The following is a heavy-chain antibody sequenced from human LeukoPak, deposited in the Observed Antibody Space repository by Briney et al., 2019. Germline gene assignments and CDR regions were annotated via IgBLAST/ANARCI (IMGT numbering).Heavy chain of an antibody. Sequence: PGGSLRLSCAVSGFTSDDYAMHWVRQVPGKGLEWVSGINWNSDSIGYADSVKGRFTISRDNAKNSLYLQMNSLRAEDTALYYCAKDDSYCSGGSCTDGTFDPWGQGTLVTVSS. CDR2: INWNSDSI. J-gene: IGHJ5*02. V-gene: IGHV3-9*02. CDR1: GFTSDDYA. CDR3: AKDDSYCSGGSCTDGTFDP. D-gene: IGHD2-15*01.